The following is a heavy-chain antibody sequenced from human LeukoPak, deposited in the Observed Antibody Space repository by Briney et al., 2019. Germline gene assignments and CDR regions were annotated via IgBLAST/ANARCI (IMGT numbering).Heavy chain of an antibody. Sequence: PGGSLRLSCAASGFTFSNYNMNWVRQAPGKGLEWVSSISTSSSYIYYADSVKGRFTISRDNAKKSLYLQMNSLRAEDTAVYYCARGGDSSGYEGRFDPWGQGTLVTVSS. V-gene: IGHV3-21*01. J-gene: IGHJ5*02. CDR3: ARGGDSSGYEGRFDP. D-gene: IGHD3-22*01. CDR1: GFTFSNYN. CDR2: ISTSSSYI.